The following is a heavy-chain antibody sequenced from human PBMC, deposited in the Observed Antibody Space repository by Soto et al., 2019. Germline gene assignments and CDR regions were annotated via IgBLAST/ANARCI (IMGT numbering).Heavy chain of an antibody. J-gene: IGHJ6*03. CDR2: INPSGGST. V-gene: IGHV1-46*03. CDR3: ARGLMVYATYYYYYMDV. D-gene: IGHD2-8*01. Sequence: ASVKVSCKASGYTFTSYYMHWVRQAPGQGLEWMGIINPSGGSTSYAQKFQGRVTMTRDTSTSTVYMEPSSLRSEDTAVYYCARGLMVYATYYYYYMDVWGKGTTVTVSS. CDR1: GYTFTSYY.